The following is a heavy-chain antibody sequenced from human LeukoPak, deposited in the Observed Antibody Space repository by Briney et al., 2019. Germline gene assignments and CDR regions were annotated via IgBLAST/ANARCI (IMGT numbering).Heavy chain of an antibody. CDR1: GFAFSIDT. CDR2: LSFDGSEK. CDR3: AREGSSGWRGNWFDP. D-gene: IGHD6-25*01. Sequence: GGSLRLSCLASGFAFSIDTMPWVRQAPAKGLEWVAVLSFDGSEKYYADPVKGRFTISRDNSKNTLFLQMNSLRAEDTAVYYCAREGSSGWRGNWFDPWGQGTLVTVSS. V-gene: IGHV3-30*04. J-gene: IGHJ5*02.